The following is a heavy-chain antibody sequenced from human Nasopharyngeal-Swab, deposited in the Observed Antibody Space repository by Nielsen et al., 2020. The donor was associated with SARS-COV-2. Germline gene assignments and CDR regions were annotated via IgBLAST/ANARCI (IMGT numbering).Heavy chain of an antibody. CDR3: AGEGSGEKKFDF. D-gene: IGHD6-19*01. CDR2: MNPNSGNT. J-gene: IGHJ4*02. V-gene: IGHV1-8*01. Sequence: WVRQALGQGLEWMGWMNPNSGNTGYAQKFQGRVTMSRDTSISTAYMELNSLTSEDTAVYYCAGEGSGEKKFDFWGQGTLVTVSS.